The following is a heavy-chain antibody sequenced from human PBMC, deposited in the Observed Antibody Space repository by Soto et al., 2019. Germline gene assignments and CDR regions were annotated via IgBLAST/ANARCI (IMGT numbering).Heavy chain of an antibody. CDR2: ISSGGGSI. V-gene: IGHV3-11*01. CDR3: AAPGPRGNTYGPPLL. J-gene: IGHJ4*02. Sequence: GVSLRLSCAASGFTFSDYYMTWIRQPPGKGLEWVSYISSGGGSIYYADSVKGRFTISRDNARGSLYLQMDSLRADDTALYYCAAPGPRGNTYGPPLLWRQGSLVTVSS. CDR1: GFTFSDYY. D-gene: IGHD5-18*01.